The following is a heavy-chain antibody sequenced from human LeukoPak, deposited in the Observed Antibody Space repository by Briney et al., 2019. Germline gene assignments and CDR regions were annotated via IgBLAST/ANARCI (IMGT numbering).Heavy chain of an antibody. D-gene: IGHD1-26*01. CDR1: GGSVSSTTYY. J-gene: IGHJ4*02. Sequence: PSETLSLTCTVSGGSVSSTTYYWSWIRQPPGKGLEWIASINYSGSTYYNPSLKSRVTISVDTSENQFSLKLSSVTAADTAVYYCARHRSDGTYPLDYWGQGALVTVSP. V-gene: IGHV4-39*01. CDR2: INYSGST. CDR3: ARHRSDGTYPLDY.